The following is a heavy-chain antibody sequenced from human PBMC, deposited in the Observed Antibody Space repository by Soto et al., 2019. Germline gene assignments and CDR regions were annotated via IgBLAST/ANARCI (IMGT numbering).Heavy chain of an antibody. D-gene: IGHD3-3*01. CDR2: ISSSGSTI. V-gene: IGHV3-11*01. J-gene: IGHJ6*03. CDR3: ARLDFWSGYSTYYYYYMEV. Sequence: GGSLRLFCAASGFTFSDYYMSWIRQAPGKGLEWVSYISSSGSTIYYADSVKGRFTISRDNAKNSLYLQMNSLRAEDTAVYYCARLDFWSGYSTYYYYYMEVWGKGTTVTVSS. CDR1: GFTFSDYY.